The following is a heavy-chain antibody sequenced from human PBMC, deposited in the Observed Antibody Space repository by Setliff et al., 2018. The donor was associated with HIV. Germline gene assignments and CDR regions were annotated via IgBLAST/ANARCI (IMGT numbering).Heavy chain of an antibody. CDR2: IYSNGRT. V-gene: IGHV4-61*02. Sequence: PSETLSLTCTVSGGSITSGSYYRSWIRQPAGKGLEWIGRIYSNGRTTHNPSLKSRVTISRDTSENQFSLRLSSVTAADTAVYYCARGSYAVRIDYWGQGTRVTVSS. CDR1: GGSITSGSYY. CDR3: ARGSYAVRIDY. D-gene: IGHD3-16*01. J-gene: IGHJ4*02.